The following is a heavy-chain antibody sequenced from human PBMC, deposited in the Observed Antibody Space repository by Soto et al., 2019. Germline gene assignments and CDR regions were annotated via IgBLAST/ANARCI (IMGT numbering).Heavy chain of an antibody. CDR3: AKDHYDYVWGSYRFYFDY. CDR2: ISGSGGST. D-gene: IGHD3-16*02. V-gene: IGHV3-23*01. Sequence: GGSLRLSCAASGFTFSSYAMSWVRQAPGKGLEWVSAISGSGGSTYYADSVKGRFTISRDNSKNTLYLQMNSLRAEDPAVYYCAKDHYDYVWGSYRFYFDYWGQGTLVTVSS. CDR1: GFTFSSYA. J-gene: IGHJ4*02.